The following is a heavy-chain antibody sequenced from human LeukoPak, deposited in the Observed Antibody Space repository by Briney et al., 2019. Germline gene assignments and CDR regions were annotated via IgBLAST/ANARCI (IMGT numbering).Heavy chain of an antibody. CDR1: GVTFSDDP. Sequence: GGSLRLSCAASGVTFSDDPMNWGRQAPGKGLEWVAHIRSRSITISYADSVKGRVTISRDNAKNSLYLQMNSLRDEDTAVYYCARDNAFAFDIWGQGTKVTVSS. CDR2: IRSRSITI. D-gene: IGHD3-16*01. J-gene: IGHJ3*02. V-gene: IGHV3-48*02. CDR3: ARDNAFAFDI.